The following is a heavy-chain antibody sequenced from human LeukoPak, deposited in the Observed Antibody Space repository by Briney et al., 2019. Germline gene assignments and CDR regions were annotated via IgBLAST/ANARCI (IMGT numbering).Heavy chain of an antibody. CDR3: ARGGVSNSWYRTPDY. CDR1: GYSFTNYG. CDR2: ISTYDGNT. J-gene: IGHJ4*02. D-gene: IGHD6-13*01. Sequence: ASVKVSCKASGYSFTNYGISWVRQAPGQGLEWMGWISTYDGNTNYVQKLPGRVTITTDTYTRTAYMELRSLRSDDTAVYYCARGGVSNSWYRTPDYWGQGTLVAVSS. V-gene: IGHV1-18*01.